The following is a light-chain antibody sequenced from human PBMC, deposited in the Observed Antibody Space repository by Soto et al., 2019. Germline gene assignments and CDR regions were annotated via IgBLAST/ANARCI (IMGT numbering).Light chain of an antibody. V-gene: IGKV3-20*01. CDR3: QQNDGSLPYP. Sequence: EIVLTQSPGTLSLSPGERATLSCSASQTVRTSYLAWYQQKPGQAPRLLIYGVSARATGIPDRFSGSGSGTDFTLTISRLEPEDFAVFYCQQNDGSLPYPFGQGTKLEIK. J-gene: IGKJ2*01. CDR1: QTVRTSY. CDR2: GVS.